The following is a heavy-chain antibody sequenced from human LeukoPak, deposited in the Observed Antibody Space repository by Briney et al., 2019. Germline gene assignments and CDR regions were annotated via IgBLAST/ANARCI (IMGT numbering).Heavy chain of an antibody. D-gene: IGHD2-21*02. Sequence: GGSLRLSCAASGFTFSSYGMHWVRQAPGKGLEWVAVIWYDGSNKYYADSVKGRFTISRDNSKNTLYLQMNSLRAEDTAVYYCAKSSGIGVVVTAIFDYWGQGTLVTVSS. CDR1: GFTFSSYG. V-gene: IGHV3-30*02. CDR3: AKSSGIGVVVTAIFDY. CDR2: IWYDGSNK. J-gene: IGHJ4*02.